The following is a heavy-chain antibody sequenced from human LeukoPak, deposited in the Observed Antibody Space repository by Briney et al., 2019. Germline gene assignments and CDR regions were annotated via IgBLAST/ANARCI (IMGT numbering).Heavy chain of an antibody. J-gene: IGHJ3*02. CDR3: ARDGREIGYCSGGSCKDAFDI. CDR1: GFTFSSYA. V-gene: IGHV3-30*04. CDR2: ISYDGSNK. Sequence: GGSLRLSCAASGFTFSSYAMHWLRQAPGKGLEWVAVISYDGSNKYYADSVKGRFTISRDNSKNTLYLQMNSLRAEDTAVYYCARDGREIGYCSGGSCKDAFDIWGQGTMVTVSS. D-gene: IGHD2-15*01.